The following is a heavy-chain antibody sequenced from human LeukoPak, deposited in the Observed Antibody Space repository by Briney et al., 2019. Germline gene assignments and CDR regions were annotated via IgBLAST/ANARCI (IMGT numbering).Heavy chain of an antibody. CDR3: ARASLYSSSWYCVDV. J-gene: IGHJ6*04. Sequence: GGSLRLSCAASVFTFSNYGIHWVCQAPGKGLEWVAVIYYDGTNKYYADSVKGRFSISRDNSKNTLYLQMDSLRAEDTAVYYCARASLYSSSWYCVDVWGKGTTVTVSS. V-gene: IGHV3-33*01. D-gene: IGHD6-13*01. CDR2: IYYDGTNK. CDR1: VFTFSNYG.